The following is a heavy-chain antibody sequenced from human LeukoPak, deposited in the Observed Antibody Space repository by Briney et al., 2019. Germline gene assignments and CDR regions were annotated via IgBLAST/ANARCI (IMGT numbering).Heavy chain of an antibody. CDR2: TYYRSKWYN. J-gene: IGHJ6*02. Sequence: SPTLSLTFALSGDGVSINSAAWNWVRQSPARGLEWLGRTYYRSKWYNYYVVSVKSSITINPDTSKNQSSLQLISVSPEDTAVYFCARDMYYYDSSGYQLLPSDYYYYGMDVWGQGTTVTVSS. CDR1: GDGVSINSAA. D-gene: IGHD3-22*01. V-gene: IGHV6-1*01. CDR3: ARDMYYYDSSGYQLLPSDYYYYGMDV.